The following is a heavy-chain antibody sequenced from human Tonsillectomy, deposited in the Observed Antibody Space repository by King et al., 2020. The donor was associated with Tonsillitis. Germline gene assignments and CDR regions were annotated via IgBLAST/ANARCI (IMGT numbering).Heavy chain of an antibody. D-gene: IGHD1-26*01. V-gene: IGHV3-23*04. J-gene: IGHJ4*02. Sequence: VQLVESGGGLVQPGGSLRLSCAASGFTFSSYVMSWVRQAPGKGLEWVSDISGSGGSPYYADSVKGRFTISRDNSKNTLYLQMNSLRAEDTAVYYCAKTPIVPSHYFDYWGQGTLVTVSS. CDR2: ISGSGGSP. CDR1: GFTFSSYV. CDR3: AKTPIVPSHYFDY.